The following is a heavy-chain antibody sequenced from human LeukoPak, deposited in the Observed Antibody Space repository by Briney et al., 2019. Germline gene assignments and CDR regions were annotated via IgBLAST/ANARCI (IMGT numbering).Heavy chain of an antibody. J-gene: IGHJ5*02. CDR3: TTGYYDSSGYYNP. CDR1: GFTFSNAW. D-gene: IGHD3-22*01. Sequence: GGSLRLSCAASGFTFSNAWMSWVRQAPGQGLEWVGRIKSKTDGGTTDYAAPGKGRFTISRDDSKNTLYLQMNSLKTEDTAVYYCTTGYYDSSGYYNPWGQGNLVTVSS. V-gene: IGHV3-15*01. CDR2: IKSKTDGGTT.